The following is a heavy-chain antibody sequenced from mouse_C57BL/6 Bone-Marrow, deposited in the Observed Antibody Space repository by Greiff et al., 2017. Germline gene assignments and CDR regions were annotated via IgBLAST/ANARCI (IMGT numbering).Heavy chain of an antibody. J-gene: IGHJ2*01. V-gene: IGHV1-50*01. CDR2: IDPSDSYT. CDR3: ARSPLRYYFDY. CDR1: GYTFTSYW. Sequence: VQLQQPGAELVKPGASVKLSCKASGYTFTSYWMQWVKQRPGQGLEWIGEIDPSDSYTNYNQKFKGKATLTVDTSSSTAYMQLSSLTSEDSAVXYCARSPLRYYFDYWGQGTTLTVSS. D-gene: IGHD1-1*01.